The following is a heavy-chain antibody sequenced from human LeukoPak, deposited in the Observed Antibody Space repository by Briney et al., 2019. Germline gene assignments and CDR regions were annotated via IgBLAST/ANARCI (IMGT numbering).Heavy chain of an antibody. V-gene: IGHV3-7*01. CDR1: GFTFSNHS. CDR2: IKQDGSEK. J-gene: IGHJ5*02. D-gene: IGHD3-3*01. CDR3: ARDSAIFGVVPPWFDP. Sequence: GGSLRLSCAVSGFTFSNHSMNWVRQAPGKGLEWVANIKQDGSEKYYVDSVKGRFTISRDNAKNSLYLRMNSLRAEDTAVYYCARDSAIFGVVPPWFDPWGQGTLVTVSS.